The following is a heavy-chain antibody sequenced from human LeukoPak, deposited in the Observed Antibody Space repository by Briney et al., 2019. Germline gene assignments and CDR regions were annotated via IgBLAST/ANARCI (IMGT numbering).Heavy chain of an antibody. CDR2: INHSGST. V-gene: IGHV4-34*01. D-gene: IGHD3-9*01. J-gene: IGHJ4*02. Sequence: SETLSLTCAVYGGSFSGYYWSWIRQPPGKGLEWIGEINHSGSTNYNPSLKSRVTISVDTSKNQFSLKLSSVTAADTAVYYCARGMPLRYIDWLLPGGDYWGQGTLVTVSS. CDR3: ARGMPLRYIDWLLPGGDY. CDR1: GGSFSGYY.